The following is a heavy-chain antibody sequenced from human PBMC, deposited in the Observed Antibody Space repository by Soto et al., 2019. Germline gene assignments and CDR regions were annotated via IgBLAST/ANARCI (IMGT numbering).Heavy chain of an antibody. CDR1: GGTFSNFD. CDR3: ALGDRPPFYFYF. Sequence: SVKVSCKASGGTFSNFDFSWVRQAPGQGLEWMGGIIPLYGTINYAERFQGRASLTADESTTTAYMELNSLTSDDTAVYFCALGDRPPFYFYFWGQGTLVTVS. J-gene: IGHJ4*02. V-gene: IGHV1-69*13. CDR2: IIPLYGTI. D-gene: IGHD1-26*01.